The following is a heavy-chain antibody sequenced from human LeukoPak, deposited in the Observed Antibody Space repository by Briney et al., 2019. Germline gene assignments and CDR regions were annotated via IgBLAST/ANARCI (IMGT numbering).Heavy chain of an antibody. J-gene: IGHJ5*02. CDR1: GGTFSSYA. D-gene: IGHD1-7*01. CDR3: ARRRQEIIGGELILNWFDP. V-gene: IGHV1-69*05. CDR2: IIPIFGTA. Sequence: SVKVSCKASGGTFSSYAISGVRQAPGQGLEWMGGIIPIFGTANYAQKFQGRVTITTDKSTSTAYMELSSLRSEDTAVYYCARRRQEIIGGELILNWFDPWGQGPLVTVSS.